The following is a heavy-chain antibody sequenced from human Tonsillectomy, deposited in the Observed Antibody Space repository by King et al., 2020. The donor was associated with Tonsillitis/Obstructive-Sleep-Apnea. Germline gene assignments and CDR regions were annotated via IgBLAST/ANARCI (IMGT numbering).Heavy chain of an antibody. D-gene: IGHD3-22*01. CDR2: IRSKAYGGTT. V-gene: IGHV3-49*04. J-gene: IGHJ2*01. CDR3: SSGSKYFDSRSYYYDCYFDL. CDR1: GFTFGDYA. Sequence: VQLVESGGGLVQPGRSLRLSCTASGFTFGDYAISWVRQAPGKGLEWVGFIRSKAYGGTTEYAASVKCRFTFSSDDSKTIAYLKMNSLKNEDTAVYFCSSGSKYFDSRSYYYDCYFDLWAVAPWSLSPQ.